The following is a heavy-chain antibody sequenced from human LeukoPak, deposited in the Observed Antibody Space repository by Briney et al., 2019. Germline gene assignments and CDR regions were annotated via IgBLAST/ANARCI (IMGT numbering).Heavy chain of an antibody. CDR2: IRGSGGTT. CDR3: AKTAAAVTMHYFDY. Sequence: GGSLRLSCAASGFTFSNYVLSWVRQAPGKGPEWASTIRGSGGTTYYADSVKGRFTISRDNSKNTLSLQMNSLRADDTAVYYCAKTAAAVTMHYFDYWGQGTLVTVSS. D-gene: IGHD4-17*01. J-gene: IGHJ4*02. CDR1: GFTFSNYV. V-gene: IGHV3-23*01.